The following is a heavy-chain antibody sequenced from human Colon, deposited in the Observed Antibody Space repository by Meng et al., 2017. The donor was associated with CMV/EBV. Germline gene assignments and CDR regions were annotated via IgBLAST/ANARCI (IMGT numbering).Heavy chain of an antibody. CDR1: GGSLSSSSFH. CDR3: ARVQSTKYYYSSGDY. J-gene: IGHJ4*02. V-gene: IGHV4-39*07. D-gene: IGHD3-10*01. Sequence: GSLRLSCTVSGGSLSSSSFHWGWIRQPSGKGLEWIGSIYYSGRTYYNTYLKSRVTISIDTSKNQFSLKLTSVTAAATAVYYCARVQSTKYYYSSGDYWGQGTLVTVSS. CDR2: IYYSGRT.